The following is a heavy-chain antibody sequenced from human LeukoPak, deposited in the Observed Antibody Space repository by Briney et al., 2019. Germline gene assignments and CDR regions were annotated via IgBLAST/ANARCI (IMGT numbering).Heavy chain of an antibody. CDR2: IYTSGST. V-gene: IGHV4-4*09. J-gene: IGHJ3*02. D-gene: IGHD2-2*01. CDR3: ARQKCTSTSCLTKNALDI. Sequence: SETLSLTCTVPGSISGYYWSWIRQPPGKGLEWIGYIYTSGSTNYNPSLEGRATISVDTSKNQLSLDLSSVTAADTAVYYCARQKCTSTSCLTKNALDIWGQGTMVTVSS. CDR1: GSISGYY.